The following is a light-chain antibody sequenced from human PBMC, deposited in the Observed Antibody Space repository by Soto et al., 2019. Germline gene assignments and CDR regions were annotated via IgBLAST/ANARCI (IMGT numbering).Light chain of an antibody. CDR3: QQYRT. CDR1: QSVSSD. V-gene: IGKV3-20*01. Sequence: EIVLTQSPDTLSLSPGERATLSCRASQSVSSDLAWYHQKPGQAPRLLIYDASRRVTGIPARFSGSGSGTDFTLTISRLEPEDFAVYYCQQYRTFGQGTKVDI. J-gene: IGKJ1*01. CDR2: DAS.